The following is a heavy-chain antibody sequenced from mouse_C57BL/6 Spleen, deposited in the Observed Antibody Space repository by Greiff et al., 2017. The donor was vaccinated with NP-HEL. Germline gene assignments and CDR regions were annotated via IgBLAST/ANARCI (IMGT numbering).Heavy chain of an antibody. CDR2: INPKNGGN. J-gene: IGHJ2*01. Sequence: VQLQQSGPELVKPGASVKIPCKASGYTFTDYNMDWVKQSHGKSLEWIGDINPKNGGNIYNQKFKGKATLTVDQSSSTAYMELRSLTSEDTAVYYCARRDGTIYFDYWGQGTTLTVSS. V-gene: IGHV1-18*01. CDR3: ARRDGTIYFDY. CDR1: GYTFTDYN. D-gene: IGHD2-14*01.